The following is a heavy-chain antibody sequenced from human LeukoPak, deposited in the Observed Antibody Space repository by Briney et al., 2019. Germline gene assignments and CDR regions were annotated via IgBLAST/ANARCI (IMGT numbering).Heavy chain of an antibody. D-gene: IGHD1-26*01. CDR1: GFTFSSYG. CDR2: ISYDGSNK. V-gene: IGHV3-30*18. CDR3: AKEESIVGATIYFDY. J-gene: IGHJ4*02. Sequence: GGSLRLSCAASGFTFSSYGMHWVRQAPGKGLEWVAVISYDGSNKYYADSVKGRFTISRDNSKNTLYLQMNSLRAEDTAVYYCAKEESIVGATIYFDYWGQGTLVTVSS.